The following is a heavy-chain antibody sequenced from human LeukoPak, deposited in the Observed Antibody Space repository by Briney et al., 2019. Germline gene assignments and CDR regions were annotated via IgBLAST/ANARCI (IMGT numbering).Heavy chain of an antibody. D-gene: IGHD2-21*02. CDR3: ARRARACGGDCYLFDY. V-gene: IGHV4-59*08. J-gene: IGHJ4*02. CDR1: GGSISSYY. Sequence: SETLSLTCTVSGGSISSYYWSWIRQPPGKGLEWIGYIYYSGSTNYNPSLKSRVTISVDTSKNQFSLKLSSVTAADTAVYYCARRARACGGDCYLFDYWGQGTLVTVSS. CDR2: IYYSGST.